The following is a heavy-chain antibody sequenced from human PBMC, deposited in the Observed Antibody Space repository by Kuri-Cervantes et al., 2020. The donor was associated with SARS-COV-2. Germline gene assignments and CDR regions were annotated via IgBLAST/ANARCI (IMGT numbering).Heavy chain of an antibody. CDR3: AKDREYSSSIGQVDY. D-gene: IGHD6-6*01. J-gene: IGHJ4*02. Sequence: GESLKISCAASGFTFSSYAMCWVRQAPGKGLEWVSAISGGGGSTYYADSVKGRFTISRDNSKNTLYLQMNSLRAEDTAVYYCAKDREYSSSIGQVDYWGQGTLVTVSS. CDR1: GFTFSSYA. CDR2: ISGGGGST. V-gene: IGHV3-23*01.